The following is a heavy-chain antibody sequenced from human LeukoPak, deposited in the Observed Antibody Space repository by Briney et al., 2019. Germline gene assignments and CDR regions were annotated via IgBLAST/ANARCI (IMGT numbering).Heavy chain of an antibody. CDR2: ISGSGGST. D-gene: IGHD3-10*01. CDR1: GFTFSSYA. V-gene: IGHV3-23*01. J-gene: IGHJ4*02. Sequence: GGSLRLSCAPSGFTFSSYAMSGVPQAPGKGLEWGSAISGSGGSTYYADSVKGRFTISRDNSKNTLYLQMNSLRAEDTAVYYCAKERLLWFGELLPSNFDYWGQGTLVTVSS. CDR3: AKERLLWFGELLPSNFDY.